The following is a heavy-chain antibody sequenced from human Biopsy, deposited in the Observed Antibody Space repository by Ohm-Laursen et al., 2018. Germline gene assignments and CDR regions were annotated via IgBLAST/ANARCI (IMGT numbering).Heavy chain of an antibody. J-gene: IGHJ3*02. CDR1: GGPLSSYY. CDR2: IYSSGST. CDR3: ARWTPEYDSSRYYLDAFDI. D-gene: IGHD3-22*01. Sequence: SETLSLTCPVSGGPLSSYYWSWIRQPAGKGLEWIGRIYSSGSTNYNPSLKSRVTLSMDTSKRQFSLKLSFVTAADTAVYYCARWTPEYDSSRYYLDAFDIWGQGTKVTVSS. V-gene: IGHV4-4*07.